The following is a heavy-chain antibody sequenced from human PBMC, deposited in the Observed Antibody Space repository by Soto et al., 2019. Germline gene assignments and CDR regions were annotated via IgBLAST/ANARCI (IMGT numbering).Heavy chain of an antibody. CDR2: ISAYNGNT. D-gene: IGHD5-18*01. Sequence: GASVKVSCKASGYTFTSYGISWVRQAPGQGLEWMGWISAYNGNTNYAQKLQGRVTVTTDTSTSTAYMELRSLRSDDTAVYYCARDWNSYGYPDAFDIWGQGTMVTVSS. CDR3: ARDWNSYGYPDAFDI. J-gene: IGHJ3*02. V-gene: IGHV1-18*01. CDR1: GYTFTSYG.